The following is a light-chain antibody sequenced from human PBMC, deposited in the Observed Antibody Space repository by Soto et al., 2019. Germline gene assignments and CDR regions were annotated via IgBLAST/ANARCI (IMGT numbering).Light chain of an antibody. V-gene: IGKV3-11*01. J-gene: IGKJ5*01. CDR3: KQRSNLPPII. CDR1: QSVSSY. Sequence: EIVLTQSPATMSFSPGERATLSCRASQSVSSYLAWYQQKPGQAPRLLIYDAANRANGIPARFSGSGSGTDFTLTISSLLPEDSAVYYCKQRSNLPPIIFGQGTRLETK. CDR2: DAA.